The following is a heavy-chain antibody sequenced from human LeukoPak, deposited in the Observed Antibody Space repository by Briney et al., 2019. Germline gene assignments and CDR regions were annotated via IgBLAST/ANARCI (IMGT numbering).Heavy chain of an antibody. V-gene: IGHV3-30*18. D-gene: IGHD4-17*01. Sequence: GGSLRLSCAASGFTFSSYGMHWVRQAPGKGLEWVAVISYDGSNKYYADSVKGRFTISRDNSKNTLYLQMNSLRAEDTAVYYCAKDDYGDYFDYWGPGTLVTVSS. CDR2: ISYDGSNK. CDR1: GFTFSSYG. CDR3: AKDDYGDYFDY. J-gene: IGHJ4*02.